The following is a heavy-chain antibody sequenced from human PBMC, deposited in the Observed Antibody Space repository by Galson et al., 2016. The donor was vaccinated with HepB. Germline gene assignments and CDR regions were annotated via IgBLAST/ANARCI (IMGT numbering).Heavy chain of an antibody. CDR2: IVVGSANT. Sequence: SVKVSCKASGFTFSTSVMQWVRQARGQRLEWIGWIVVGSANTNYAQKFQERVTITRDMSTSTAYMELRSLRSEDTAIYYCAAGDSSFWHYFDGWGQGTLVTVSS. D-gene: IGHD3-22*01. CDR3: AAGDSSFWHYFDG. CDR1: GFTFSTSV. J-gene: IGHJ4*02. V-gene: IGHV1-58*02.